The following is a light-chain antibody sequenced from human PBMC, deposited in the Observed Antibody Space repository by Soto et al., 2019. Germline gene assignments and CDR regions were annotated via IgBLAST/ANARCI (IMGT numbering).Light chain of an antibody. CDR3: YSYAGTYTFV. V-gene: IGLV2-11*01. CDR2: DVT. CDR1: ANDVGGHNY. J-gene: IGLJ1*01. Sequence: QSVLTQPRSVSGSPGQSATISCTGTANDVGGHNYVSWYQQHPGEAPKLLIYDVTERPSGVPDRFSGSKSGNTASLTISGLQNDDQADYYCYSYAGTYTFVFGTGTKVTV.